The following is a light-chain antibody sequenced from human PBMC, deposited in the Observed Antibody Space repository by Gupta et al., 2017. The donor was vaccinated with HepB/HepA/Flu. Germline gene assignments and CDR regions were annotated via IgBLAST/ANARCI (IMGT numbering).Light chain of an antibody. V-gene: IGLV1-47*01. J-gene: IGLJ3*02. CDR1: GSNIGSKF. CDR2: RDN. CDR3: SAWDVSLGAWV. Sequence: QSVLPQPPSASGTPRQTLTIACSGSGSNIGSKFVNWYQQLPGTAPKVLIYRDNQRPSGVPDRFSGSKSGTSASLAISGLQSDDEADYYCSAWDVSLGAWVFGGGTKLTVL.